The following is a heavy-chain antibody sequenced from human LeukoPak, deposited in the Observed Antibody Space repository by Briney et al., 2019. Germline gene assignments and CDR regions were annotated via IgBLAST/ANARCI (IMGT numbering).Heavy chain of an antibody. CDR1: GITFNNYA. Sequence: GGSLRLSCAASGITFNNYAMSWVRQAPGKGLEWVSAISGSGGTTYYADSVKGRFTISRDNSKNTLYLQMNSLRAEDTAVYYCAKNLGAAQWLLREQVFDYWGQGTLVTVSS. CDR2: ISGSGGTT. D-gene: IGHD6-19*01. J-gene: IGHJ4*02. V-gene: IGHV3-23*01. CDR3: AKNLGAAQWLLREQVFDY.